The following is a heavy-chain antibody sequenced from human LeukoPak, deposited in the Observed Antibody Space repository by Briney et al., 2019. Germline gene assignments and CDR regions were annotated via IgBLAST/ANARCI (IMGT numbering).Heavy chain of an antibody. CDR1: GFTFSSNY. J-gene: IGHJ4*02. D-gene: IGHD5-24*01. V-gene: IGHV3-53*04. Sequence: GGSLRLSCAASGFTFSSNYMSWVRQAPGKGLEWASVIYDNGDAYSADSVKGRFTISRHNSKNTLYLQMNSLRPEDTAVYYCAGGSRRDGYDYWGQGTLVTVSS. CDR2: IYDNGDA. CDR3: AGGSRRDGYDY.